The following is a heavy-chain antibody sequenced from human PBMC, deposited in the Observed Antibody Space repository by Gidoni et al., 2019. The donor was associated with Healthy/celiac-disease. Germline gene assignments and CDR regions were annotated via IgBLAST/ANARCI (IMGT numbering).Heavy chain of an antibody. CDR2: INHSGST. CDR3: ARLRSGSYYPIFYYYGMDV. Sequence: QVQLQQWGAGLLKPSETLSLTCAVYGGSFRGYYWSWIRQPPGKGLEWIGEINHSGSTNYNPSLKSRVTISVDTSKNQFSLKLSSVTAADTAVYYCARLRSGSYYPIFYYYGMDVWGQGTTVTVSS. D-gene: IGHD3-10*01. CDR1: GGSFRGYY. J-gene: IGHJ6*02. V-gene: IGHV4-34*01.